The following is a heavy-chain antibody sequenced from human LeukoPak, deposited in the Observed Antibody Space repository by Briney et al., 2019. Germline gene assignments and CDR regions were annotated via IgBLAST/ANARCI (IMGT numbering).Heavy chain of an antibody. J-gene: IGHJ4*02. CDR2: IYYSGST. CDR1: GGSINSGGYY. V-gene: IGHV4-39*01. Sequence: SETLSLTCTVSGGSINSGGYYWSWIRQPPGKGLEWIGSIYYSGSTYYNPSLKSRVTISVDTSKNQFSLKLSSVTAADTAVYYCARHTGGSRQAFDYWGQGTLVTVSS. D-gene: IGHD1-26*01. CDR3: ARHTGGSRQAFDY.